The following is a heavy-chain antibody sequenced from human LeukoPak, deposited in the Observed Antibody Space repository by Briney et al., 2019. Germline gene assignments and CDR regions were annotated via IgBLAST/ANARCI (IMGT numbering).Heavy chain of an antibody. CDR2: INHSGST. D-gene: IGHD3-9*01. V-gene: IGHV4-34*01. J-gene: IGHJ3*02. CDR1: GGSFSGYY. Sequence: PSETLSLTCAVYGGSFSGYYWSWIRQPPGKGLEWIGEINHSGSTNYNPSLKSRVTISGDTSKNQFSLKLSSVTAADTAIYYCARLDDILTGYYRSGAFDIWGQGTMVTVS. CDR3: ARLDDILTGYYRSGAFDI.